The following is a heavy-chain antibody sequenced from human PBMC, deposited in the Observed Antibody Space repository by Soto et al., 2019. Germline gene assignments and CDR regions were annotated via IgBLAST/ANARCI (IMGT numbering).Heavy chain of an antibody. V-gene: IGHV4-34*01. D-gene: IGHD3-3*01. CDR2: INHSGST. CDR3: ARGRTLFGVVAPPNYFDH. Sequence: LXLTCAVFRGSFSCYYWSWSRQPPGKGLEWIWEINHSGSTNYNPSLKSRVTISVDTSKNQFSLKLSSVTEADTAVYYCARGRTLFGVVAPPNYFDHWGQGTLVTVSS. CDR1: RGSFSCYY. J-gene: IGHJ4*02.